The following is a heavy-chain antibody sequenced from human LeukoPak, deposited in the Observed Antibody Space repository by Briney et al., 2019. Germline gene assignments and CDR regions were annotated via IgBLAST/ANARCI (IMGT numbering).Heavy chain of an antibody. CDR2: ISSSGGTI. J-gene: IGHJ6*03. V-gene: IGHV3-48*03. Sequence: GGSLRLSCAASGFTFSSYEMNWVRQAPGKGLEWVSYISSSGGTIYYADSVKGRFTISRDNAKNSLYLQMNSLRAEDTAVYYCARRARYSSGWAVPYYMDVWGKGTTVTVSS. CDR3: ARRARYSSGWAVPYYMDV. CDR1: GFTFSSYE. D-gene: IGHD6-19*01.